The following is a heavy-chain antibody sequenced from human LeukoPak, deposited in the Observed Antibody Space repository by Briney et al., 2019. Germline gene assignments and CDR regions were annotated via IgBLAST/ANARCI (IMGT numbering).Heavy chain of an antibody. J-gene: IGHJ4*02. CDR1: GFTFSSYA. CDR2: ISSNGGST. Sequence: PGGSLRLSCSASGFTFSSYAMLWVRQAPGKGLEYVSAISSNGGSTYYANSVKGRFTISRDNSKNTLYLQMGSLRAEDMAVYYCARGYEYVWGSYRSYYFDYWGQGTLVTVSS. V-gene: IGHV3-64*01. CDR3: ARGYEYVWGSYRSYYFDY. D-gene: IGHD3-16*02.